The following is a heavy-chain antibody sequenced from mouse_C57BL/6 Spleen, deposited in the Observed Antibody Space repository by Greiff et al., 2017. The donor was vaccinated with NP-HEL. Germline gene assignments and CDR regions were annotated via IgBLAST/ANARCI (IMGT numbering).Heavy chain of an antibody. V-gene: IGHV10-1*01. CDR1: GFSFNTYA. J-gene: IGHJ4*01. D-gene: IGHD2-5*01. Sequence: EVQLQESGGGLVQPKGSLKLSCAASGFSFNTYAMNWVRQAPGKGLEWVARIRSKSNNYATYYAESVKDRFTISRDDSESMLYLQMNNLKTEDTAMYYCVRDYSIPAVDYWGQGTSVTVSS. CDR2: IRSKSNNYAT. CDR3: VRDYSIPAVDY.